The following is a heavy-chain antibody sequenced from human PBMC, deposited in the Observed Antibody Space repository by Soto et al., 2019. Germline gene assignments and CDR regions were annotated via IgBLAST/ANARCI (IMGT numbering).Heavy chain of an antibody. CDR3: ARDAIGEYYFDY. CDR2: ISSDATDK. D-gene: IGHD3-10*01. V-gene: IGHV3-30-3*01. Sequence: GGSLRLSCAASGFTFRNYSMHWVRQAPGKGLEWVAIISSDATDKYDADSVKGRFTISRDNSKNTLYLQMNSLRIEDTAVYYCARDAIGEYYFDYWGQGTLVTVSS. J-gene: IGHJ4*02. CDR1: GFTFRNYS.